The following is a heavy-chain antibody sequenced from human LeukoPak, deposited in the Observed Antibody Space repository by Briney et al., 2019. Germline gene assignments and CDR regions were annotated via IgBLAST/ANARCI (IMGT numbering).Heavy chain of an antibody. CDR1: GYTFTSYG. J-gene: IGHJ4*02. D-gene: IGHD3-9*01. CDR2: ISAYNGNT. V-gene: IGHV1-18*01. CDR3: ARDVYDILTGYSGDY. Sequence: ASVKVSCKASGYTFTSYGISWVRQAPGQGLEWMGWISAYNGNTNYAQKFQGRVTMTRDTSISTAYMELSRLRSDDTAVYYCARDVYDILTGYSGDYWGQGTLVTVSS.